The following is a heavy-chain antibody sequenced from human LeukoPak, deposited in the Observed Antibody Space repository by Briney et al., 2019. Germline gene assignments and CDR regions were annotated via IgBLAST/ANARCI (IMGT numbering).Heavy chain of an antibody. V-gene: IGHV3-23*01. Sequence: PGGSLRLSCAASGFTFSNYAMSWVRQAPGKGLEWVSGVGGSGSFTYYADSVKGRFTISRDNSKNTLYLQMSSLRVEDTAVYYCARDAGDVGARAFDYWSQGTLVTVSP. J-gene: IGHJ4*02. CDR1: GFTFSNYA. CDR3: ARDAGDVGARAFDY. D-gene: IGHD1-26*01. CDR2: VGGSGSFT.